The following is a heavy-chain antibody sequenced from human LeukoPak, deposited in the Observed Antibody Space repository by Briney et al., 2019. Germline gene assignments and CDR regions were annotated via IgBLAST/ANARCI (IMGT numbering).Heavy chain of an antibody. J-gene: IGHJ4*02. CDR1: GYTFTSYD. CDR3: ARTSSSGLVGGYYFDY. Sequence: GASVSVSCKASGYTFTSYDISWVRQAPGQGLEWMGWISTYNGNSTYNGNTNYAQKLQGRVTMTTDTSTSTAYMELRSLRSDDTAVYYCARTSSSGLVGGYYFDYWGQGTLVTVSS. V-gene: IGHV1-18*01. D-gene: IGHD6-19*01. CDR2: ISTYNGNSTYNGNT.